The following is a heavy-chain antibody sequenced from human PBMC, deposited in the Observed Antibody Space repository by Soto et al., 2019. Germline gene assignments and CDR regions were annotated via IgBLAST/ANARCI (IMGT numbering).Heavy chain of an antibody. J-gene: IGHJ4*02. CDR1: GFTFGGSA. CDR2: IRSKTNSYAT. V-gene: IGHV3-73*02. D-gene: IGHD6-19*01. CDR3: TRQTDAVQWLVVPTDYNFDY. Sequence: EGQLVESGGGLVQPGGSLKLSCAASGFTFGGSAMHWVRQASGKGLEWVGHIRSKTNSYATAYAESVKGRFTISRDYSMNTAYLQMNSLNTEDTAVYFCTRQTDAVQWLVVPTDYNFDYWGQGTLVTVSS.